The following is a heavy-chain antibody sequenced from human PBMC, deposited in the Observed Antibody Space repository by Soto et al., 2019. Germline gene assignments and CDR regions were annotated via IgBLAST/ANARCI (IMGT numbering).Heavy chain of an antibody. CDR3: AREASYYGAAPWFFDL. V-gene: IGHV1-18*01. CDR2: ISAYNGNT. CDR1: GYTCNSYG. Sequence: AAVKVSCKASGYTCNSYGISCVRRAPGQGLEWMGWISAYNGNTDYAQKLQGRVPMTTDTSTSTAYMELRSLRSDDTAVYYCAREASYYGAAPWFFDLWGRRTLVTASS. D-gene: IGHD4-17*01. J-gene: IGHJ2*01.